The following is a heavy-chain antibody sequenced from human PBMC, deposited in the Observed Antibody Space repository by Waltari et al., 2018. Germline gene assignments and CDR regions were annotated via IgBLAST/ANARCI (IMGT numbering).Heavy chain of an antibody. J-gene: IGHJ1*01. CDR2: IYYSGST. V-gene: IGHV4-39*07. CDR1: GCSISSSSYY. CDR3: AGGITGTKLRYFQH. D-gene: IGHD1-20*01. Sequence: QLQLQESGPGLVKPSETLSLTCTVSGCSISSSSYYWGWIRQPPGKGLEWIGSIYYSGSTYYNPSLKSRVTISVDTSKNQFSLKLSSVTAADTAVYYCAGGITGTKLRYFQHWGQGTLVTVSS.